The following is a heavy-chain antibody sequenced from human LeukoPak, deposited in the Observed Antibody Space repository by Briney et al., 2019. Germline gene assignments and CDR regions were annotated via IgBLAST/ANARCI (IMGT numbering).Heavy chain of an antibody. Sequence: GGSLRLSCAASGFTFSSYGMSWVRQAPGKVLEWVSGISTGGVTTYYADSVKGRFTISRDNSKNTVYLQMNSLRAGDTALYFCAKDSDWLQCFDSWGQGTLVTVSS. CDR3: AKDSDWLQCFDS. CDR1: GFTFSSYG. D-gene: IGHD5-24*01. CDR2: ISTGGVTT. J-gene: IGHJ4*02. V-gene: IGHV3-23*01.